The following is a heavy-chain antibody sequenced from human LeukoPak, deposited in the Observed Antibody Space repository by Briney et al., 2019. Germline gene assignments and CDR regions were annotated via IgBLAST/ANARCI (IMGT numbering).Heavy chain of an antibody. CDR3: AKEYGSGWYEFNRGTFDY. CDR1: GFTFSNAW. CDR2: IKSKTDGGTT. D-gene: IGHD6-19*01. V-gene: IGHV3-15*01. J-gene: IGHJ4*02. Sequence: GGSLRLTCAASGFTFSNAWMSWVRQAPGKGLEWVGRIKSKTDGGTTDYAAPVKGRFTISRDDSKNTLYLQMNSLKTEDTAVYYCAKEYGSGWYEFNRGTFDYWGQGTLVTVSS.